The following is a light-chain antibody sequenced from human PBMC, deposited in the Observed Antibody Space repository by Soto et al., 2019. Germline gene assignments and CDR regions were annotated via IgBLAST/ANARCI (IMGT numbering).Light chain of an antibody. V-gene: IGLV1-47*01. J-gene: IGLJ2*01. CDR2: RSN. CDR3: VAWDYNLTCAL. Sequence: QSVLTQPPSASGTPGQRVTISCSGSSSNFASNSVYWYQQVPGTAPKLLIYRSNQRPSRVPDRFSGSKSGTSASLAISGLRSEDEADYYCVAWDYNLTCALFGGGTKLTVL. CDR1: SSNFASNS.